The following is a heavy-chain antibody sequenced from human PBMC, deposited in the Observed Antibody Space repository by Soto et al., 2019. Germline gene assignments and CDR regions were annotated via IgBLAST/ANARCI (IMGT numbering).Heavy chain of an antibody. Sequence: SETXSLTCTVSGGSISSSSYYWGWIRQPPGKGLEWIGSIYYSGSTYYNPSLKSRVTISVDTSKNQFSLKLSSVTAADTAVYYCARQRVVLFKDYYYYYYMDVWGKGTTVTVSS. CDR3: ARQRVVLFKDYYYYYYMDV. CDR1: GGSISSSSYY. CDR2: IYYSGST. V-gene: IGHV4-39*01. D-gene: IGHD2-21*01. J-gene: IGHJ6*03.